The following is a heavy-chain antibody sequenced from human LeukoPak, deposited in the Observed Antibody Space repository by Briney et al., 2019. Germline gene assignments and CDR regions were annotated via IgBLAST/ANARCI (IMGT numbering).Heavy chain of an antibody. J-gene: IGHJ4*02. CDR1: GFTFSGYW. CDR2: INQDGSQK. V-gene: IGHV3-7*05. D-gene: IGHD5-18*01. Sequence: HPGGSLGLSCAASGFTFSGYWMSWVGQAPGKGLEWVANINQDGSQKYYVDSVKGRFTISRDNAKNSLYLQMNSLRAEDTAVYYCATVRTYTNFDYWGQGTLVTVSS. CDR3: ATVRTYTNFDY.